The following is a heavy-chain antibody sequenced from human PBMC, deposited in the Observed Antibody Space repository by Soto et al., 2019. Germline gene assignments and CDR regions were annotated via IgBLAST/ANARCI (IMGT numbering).Heavy chain of an antibody. V-gene: IGHV3-33*01. Sequence: GGSLRLSCAASGFTFSSYGMHWVRQAPGKGLEWVAVIWYDGSNKYYADSVKGRFTISRDNSKNTLYLQMNSLRAEDTAVYYCARGGYYDSSGYLAWGITGPNYFDYWGQGTLVTVSS. D-gene: IGHD3-22*01. J-gene: IGHJ4*02. CDR2: IWYDGSNK. CDR1: GFTFSSYG. CDR3: ARGGYYDSSGYLAWGITGPNYFDY.